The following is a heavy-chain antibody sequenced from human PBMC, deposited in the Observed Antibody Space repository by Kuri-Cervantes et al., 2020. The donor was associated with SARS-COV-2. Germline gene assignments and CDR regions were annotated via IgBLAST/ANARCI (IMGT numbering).Heavy chain of an antibody. CDR1: GYTFINYG. V-gene: IGHV1-18*04. CDR2: ISAYNGVT. D-gene: IGHD3-16*01. CDR3: ARGEGIGGLMGMLRWRGAGPLDF. Sequence: ASVKVSCKASGYTFINYGINWVRQAPGQGLEWMGWISAYNGVTFFAQNFQGRVTMTVDASTSTAYMELRSLRSDDTAVYYCARGEGIGGLMGMLRWRGAGPLDFWGQGTLVTVSS. J-gene: IGHJ4*02.